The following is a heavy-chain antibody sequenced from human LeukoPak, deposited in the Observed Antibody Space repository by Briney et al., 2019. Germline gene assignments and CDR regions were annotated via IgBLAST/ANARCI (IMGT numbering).Heavy chain of an antibody. J-gene: IGHJ4*02. V-gene: IGHV4-4*02. CDR2: IHLSGRT. CDR1: GGSITTTNW. CDR3: SRENGAFSPFGY. D-gene: IGHD2-8*01. Sequence: SETLSLTCGVSGGSITTTNWWSWVCQPPGQGLEWIGEIHLSGRTNYNPSLNSRVTLALDTSKNHLSLSLTSVTAADTAVYYCSRENGAFSPFGYWGQGTLVTVPS.